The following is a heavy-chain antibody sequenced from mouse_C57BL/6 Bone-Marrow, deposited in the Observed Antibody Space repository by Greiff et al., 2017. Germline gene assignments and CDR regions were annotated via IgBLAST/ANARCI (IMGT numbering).Heavy chain of an antibody. J-gene: IGHJ2*01. D-gene: IGHD1-1*01. CDR3: ATPITAVGGYFDD. CDR1: GYAFSSSW. Sequence: QVQLQQSGPELVKPGASVKISCKASGYAFSSSWMNWVKQRPGKGLEWIGRIYPGDGDTNYNGKFKGKATLTADKSSSTAYMQLSSLTSEDSAVYFCATPITAVGGYFDDWGQGTTLTVSS. V-gene: IGHV1-82*01. CDR2: IYPGDGDT.